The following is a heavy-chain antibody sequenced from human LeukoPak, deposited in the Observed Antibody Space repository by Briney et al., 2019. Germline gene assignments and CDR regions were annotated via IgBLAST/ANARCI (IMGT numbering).Heavy chain of an antibody. CDR3: ARDLGYYDFWSGYYPYDWFDP. J-gene: IGHJ5*02. V-gene: IGHV1-2*02. D-gene: IGHD3-3*01. CDR1: GYTFTGYY. Sequence: ASVKVSCKASGYTFTGYYMHWVRQAPGQGLECMGWINPNSGGTNYAQKFQGTVTMTRDTSISTAYMELSRLRSDDTAVYYCARDLGYYDFWSGYYPYDWFDPWGQGTLVTVSS. CDR2: INPNSGGT.